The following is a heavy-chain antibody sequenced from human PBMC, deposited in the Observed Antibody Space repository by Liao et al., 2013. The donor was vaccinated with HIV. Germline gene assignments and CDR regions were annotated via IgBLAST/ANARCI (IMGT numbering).Heavy chain of an antibody. D-gene: IGHD6-19*01. CDR2: ISHSGST. CDR1: GEYFSDHR. J-gene: IGHJ3*02. CDR3: AKVRQWLASGGEALDI. V-gene: IGHV4-34*01. Sequence: QVHVQQWGARLLKPSETLSLTCDVHGEYFSDHRWTWIRQTPGKGMEWIGEISHSGSTTYNPSLKSRITISGDISLSLKSVTAADTAVYYCAKVRQWLASGGEALDIWGLGTMVTVSS.